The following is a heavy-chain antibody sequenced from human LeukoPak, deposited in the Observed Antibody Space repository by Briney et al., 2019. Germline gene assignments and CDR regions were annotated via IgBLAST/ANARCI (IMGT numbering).Heavy chain of an antibody. CDR2: INHSGST. V-gene: IGHV4-34*01. Sequence: SETLSLTCAVYGGSFSGYYWSWIRQPPGKGLEWIGEINHSGSTDYNPSLKSRVTISVDTSKNQFPLKLSSVTAADWAVYYCARGPDSSGWYDGFDYWGQGTLVTVSS. D-gene: IGHD6-19*01. CDR3: ARGPDSSGWYDGFDY. J-gene: IGHJ4*02. CDR1: GGSFSGYY.